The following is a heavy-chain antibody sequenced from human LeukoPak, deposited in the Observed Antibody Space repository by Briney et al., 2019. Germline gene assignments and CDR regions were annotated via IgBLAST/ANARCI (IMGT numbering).Heavy chain of an antibody. V-gene: IGHV1-2*02. CDR3: ARGPYCGGDCYSSWFDP. CDR1: GYTFTGYY. D-gene: IGHD2-21*01. CDR2: INPNSGGT. Sequence: ASVKVSCKASGYTFTGYYMHWVRQAPGQGLEWMGWINPNSGGTNYAQKLQGRVTMTRDTSISTAYMELSRLRSDDTAVYYCARGPYCGGDCYSSWFDPWGQGTLVTVSS. J-gene: IGHJ5*02.